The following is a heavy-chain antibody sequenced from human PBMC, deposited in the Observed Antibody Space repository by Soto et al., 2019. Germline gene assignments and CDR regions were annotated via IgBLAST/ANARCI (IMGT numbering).Heavy chain of an antibody. Sequence: GASVKVSCKASACSFTSYGISWVRQAPGQGLEWMGWISAYNGNTNYAQKLQGRVTMTTDTSTSTAYMELRSLRSDDTAMYYCARDQKNYYDSSGYIRYYYYGMDVWGQGTTVTVSS. V-gene: IGHV1-18*01. D-gene: IGHD3-22*01. J-gene: IGHJ6*02. CDR2: ISAYNGNT. CDR1: ACSFTSYG. CDR3: ARDQKNYYDSSGYIRYYYYGMDV.